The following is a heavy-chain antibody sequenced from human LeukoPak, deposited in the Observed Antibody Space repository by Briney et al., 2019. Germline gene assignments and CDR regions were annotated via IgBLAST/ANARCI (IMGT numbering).Heavy chain of an antibody. J-gene: IGHJ5*02. CDR2: LNPNSGNA. D-gene: IGHD7-27*01. CDR3: ARRKFLGWFDP. V-gene: IGHV1-8*03. CDR1: GYIFTTYD. Sequence: GASVKVSCKASGYIFTTYDIGWVRQATGQGLEWMGWLNPNSGNAGYAQKFQGRVTISRNTSISTAYMELSSLRSDDTAIYCCARRKFLGWFDPWGQGTLVTVSS.